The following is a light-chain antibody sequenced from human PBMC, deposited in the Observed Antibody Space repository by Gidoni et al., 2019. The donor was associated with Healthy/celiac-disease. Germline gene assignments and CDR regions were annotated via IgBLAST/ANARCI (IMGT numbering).Light chain of an antibody. Sequence: SYVLTQPPSVSVAPGKTARMTCGGNNIGSKGVHWYQQKPGQAPVLVVYDDSDRPSGIPERFSGSNSGNTATLTISRVEAGDEADYYCQVWDSSSDHPVVFGTGTKVTVL. V-gene: IGLV3-21*03. CDR2: DDS. CDR3: QVWDSSSDHPVV. J-gene: IGLJ1*01. CDR1: NIGSKG.